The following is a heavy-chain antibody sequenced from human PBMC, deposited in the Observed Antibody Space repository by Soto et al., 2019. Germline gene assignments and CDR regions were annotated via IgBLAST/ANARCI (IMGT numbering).Heavy chain of an antibody. Sequence: PGGSLRLSCVGSGFTFSSYWMGWVRQTPGKGLEWVATIKADGTEKYYVDSVKGRFTISRDNAKNSLFLQMNSLRAVDTAIYYCARIRANDYEIDYWGQGTLVTVSS. CDR2: IKADGTEK. V-gene: IGHV3-7*03. CDR1: GFTFSSYW. J-gene: IGHJ4*02. CDR3: ARIRANDYEIDY. D-gene: IGHD4-17*01.